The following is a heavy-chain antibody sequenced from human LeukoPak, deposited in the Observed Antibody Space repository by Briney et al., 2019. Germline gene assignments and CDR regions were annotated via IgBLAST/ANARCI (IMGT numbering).Heavy chain of an antibody. CDR3: AKDRGGTGDFDY. CDR2: IDAGNGDT. V-gene: IGHV1-3*01. J-gene: IGHJ4*02. Sequence: ASVQVSCKASGNTFSSYVIHWLRRAPGQRLEWMGWIDAGNGDTKYSQKFQGRVSIARDTSANTAYMELSSLRSEDTAIYYCAKDRGGTGDFDYWGQGTLVTVSS. D-gene: IGHD1-1*01. CDR1: GNTFSSYV.